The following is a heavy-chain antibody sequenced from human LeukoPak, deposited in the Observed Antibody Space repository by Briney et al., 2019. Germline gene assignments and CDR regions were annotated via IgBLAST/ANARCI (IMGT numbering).Heavy chain of an antibody. D-gene: IGHD3-22*01. J-gene: IGHJ4*02. CDR3: ARGGYYYDSSGYYYFDY. V-gene: IGHV4-34*01. CDR2: INHSGST. CDR1: GGSISGYY. Sequence: SETLSLACTVSGGSISGYYWSWIRQPPGKGLEWIGEINHSGSTNYNPSLKSRVTISVDTSKNQFSLKLGSVTAADTAVYYCARGGYYYDSSGYYYFDYWGQGTLVTVSS.